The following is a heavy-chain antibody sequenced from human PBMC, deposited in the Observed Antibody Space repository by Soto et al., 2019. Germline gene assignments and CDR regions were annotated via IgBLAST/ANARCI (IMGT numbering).Heavy chain of an antibody. V-gene: IGHV3-23*01. J-gene: IGHJ6*02. CDR1: GFNFSSYA. Sequence: PVGSLSLSCAASGFNFSSYAMSWVRQAPGKGLEWVSAISGSGGSTYYADSVKGRFTISRDNSKNTLYLQMNSLRAEDTAVYYCAKSDSSSSDYYYGMDVWGQGTTVTVSS. CDR2: ISGSGGST. CDR3: AKSDSSSSDYYYGMDV. D-gene: IGHD6-19*01.